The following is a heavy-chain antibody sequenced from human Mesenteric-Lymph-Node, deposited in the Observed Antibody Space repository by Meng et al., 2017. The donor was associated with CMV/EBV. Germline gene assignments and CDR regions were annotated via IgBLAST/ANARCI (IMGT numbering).Heavy chain of an antibody. Sequence: GGSLRLSCGASGFTFSSYSMNWVRQAPGKGLEWVSFISSSSSFVYYADSVKGRFTMSRDNAKNSLYLQMNSLRAEDTAVYYCARDARILDVWGQGTTVTVSS. D-gene: IGHD2-15*01. CDR3: ARDARILDV. V-gene: IGHV3-21*01. J-gene: IGHJ6*02. CDR1: GFTFSSYS. CDR2: ISSSSSFV.